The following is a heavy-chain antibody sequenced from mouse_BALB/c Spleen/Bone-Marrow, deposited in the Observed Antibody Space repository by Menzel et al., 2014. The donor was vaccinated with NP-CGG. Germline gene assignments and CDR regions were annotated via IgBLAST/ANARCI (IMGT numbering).Heavy chain of an antibody. D-gene: IGHD1-1*01. V-gene: IGHV1S130*01. CDR2: IHPNSGNT. CDR1: GYTFTSSW. CDR3: ARHSSYAWYFDF. J-gene: IGHJ2*01. Sequence: QVQLQQSGSVLVGPGASVKLSCKASGYTFTSSWIHWAKLRPGQGLEWIGEIHPNSGNTNYNEKFKGKATLTVDTSSSTAYVDLNSLTSEDSAVYYCARHSSYAWYFDFRGQGTTLTVSS.